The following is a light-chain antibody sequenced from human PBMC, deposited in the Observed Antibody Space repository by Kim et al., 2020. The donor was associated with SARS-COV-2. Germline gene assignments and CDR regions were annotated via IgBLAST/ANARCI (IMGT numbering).Light chain of an antibody. CDR3: QAWDSSTVV. J-gene: IGLJ2*01. CDR1: KVGDKY. V-gene: IGLV3-1*01. Sequence: VAPGQTASITCSGDKVGDKYACWYQQKPGQSPVLVIYQHNKRPSGIPERFSGSNSGNTATLTISGTQAMDEADYYCQAWDSSTVVFGGGTQLTVL. CDR2: QHN.